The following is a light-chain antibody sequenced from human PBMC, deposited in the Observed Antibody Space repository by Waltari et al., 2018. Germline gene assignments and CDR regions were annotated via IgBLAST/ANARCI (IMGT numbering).Light chain of an antibody. CDR3: QTWGRDILVV. V-gene: IGLV4-69*01. CDR2: INSDGSH. CDR1: SGHSSSA. J-gene: IGLJ2*01. Sequence: QLVLTQSPSVSASLGASVKLTCTLSSGHSSSAIALHPVQPEKGPRYLMKINSDGSHRKGDGIPDRFSGSGPGAERYLTISSLQSEDEADYYCQTWGRDILVVFGGGTKLTVL.